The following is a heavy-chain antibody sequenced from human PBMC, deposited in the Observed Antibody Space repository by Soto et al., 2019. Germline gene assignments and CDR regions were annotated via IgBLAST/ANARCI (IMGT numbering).Heavy chain of an antibody. J-gene: IGHJ6*02. CDR1: GGTFSSYA. D-gene: IGHD1-20*01. Sequence: SVKVSCKASGGTFSSYAISWVRQAPGQGLEWMGGIIPIFGTANYAQKFQGRVTITADESSSTAYMELSSLRSEDTAVYYCARRKYNWNHHYYYYGMDVWGQGTTVTVSS. CDR2: IIPIFGTA. CDR3: ARRKYNWNHHYYYYGMDV. V-gene: IGHV1-69*13.